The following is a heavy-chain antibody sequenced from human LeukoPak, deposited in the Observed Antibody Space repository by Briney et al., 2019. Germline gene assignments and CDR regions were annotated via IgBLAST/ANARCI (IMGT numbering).Heavy chain of an antibody. J-gene: IGHJ1*01. D-gene: IGHD6-19*01. CDR1: GYTLTGYY. Sequence: ASVKVSCKASGYTLTGYYIHWVRQAPGQGLEWMGWINPNSGVTNYAQNFQGRVTMTRDTSISTAYMELSRLTSDDTAVYYCARRGAVPVEYLQYWGQGTLVTVSS. CDR3: ARRGAVPVEYLQY. V-gene: IGHV1-2*02. CDR2: INPNSGVT.